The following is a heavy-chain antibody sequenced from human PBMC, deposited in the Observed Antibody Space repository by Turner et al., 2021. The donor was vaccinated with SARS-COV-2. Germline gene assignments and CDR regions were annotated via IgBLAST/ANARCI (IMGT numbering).Heavy chain of an antibody. CDR1: GFTFSTYG. V-gene: IGHV3-30*18. CDR3: AKTRVSYRISNDPLEI. D-gene: IGHD2-8*01. CDR2: VSYDGSQQ. J-gene: IGHJ3*02. Sequence: QLQLVESGGGVVQPGRSLRLSCAVSGFTFSTYGIHWVRQARGEGLEWVAIVSYDGSQQYFAESVKGRFAVSRDNSNNTVSLLMNSLRAEDAAVYFCAKTRVSYRISNDPLEIWGQGTWVTVSS.